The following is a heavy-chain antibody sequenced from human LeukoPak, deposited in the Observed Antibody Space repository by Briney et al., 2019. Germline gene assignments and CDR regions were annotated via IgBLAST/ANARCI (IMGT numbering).Heavy chain of an antibody. V-gene: IGHV1-69*05. D-gene: IGHD2-15*01. J-gene: IGHJ5*02. Sequence: SVKVSCKASGGTFSSYAISWVRQAPGLGLEWMGGIIPIFGTANYAQKFQGRVTITTDESTSTAYMELSSLRSEDTAVYYCARDRSGGSWFDPWGQGTLVTVSS. CDR2: IIPIFGTA. CDR3: ARDRSGGSWFDP. CDR1: GGTFSSYA.